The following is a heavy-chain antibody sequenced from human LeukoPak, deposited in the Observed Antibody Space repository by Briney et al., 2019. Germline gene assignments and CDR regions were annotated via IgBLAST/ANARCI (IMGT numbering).Heavy chain of an antibody. V-gene: IGHV3-7*03. Sequence: PGGSLRLSCAASEFTFSSYWMSWVRQAPGKGLEWVANIKQDGSEKYYVDTVKGRFTISRDNAQNSLYLQMNSLRAEDTAIYYCASTQRGWRHDYWGQGALVTVSS. D-gene: IGHD6-19*01. CDR1: EFTFSSYW. CDR2: IKQDGSEK. CDR3: ASTQRGWRHDY. J-gene: IGHJ4*02.